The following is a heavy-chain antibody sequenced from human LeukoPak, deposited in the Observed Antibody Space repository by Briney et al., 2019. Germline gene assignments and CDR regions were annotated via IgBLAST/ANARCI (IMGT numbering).Heavy chain of an antibody. CDR3: TRVQTATFDY. D-gene: IGHD5-18*01. V-gene: IGHV3-49*04. CDR1: GFTFGDYA. CDR2: IRSQTYGGTT. J-gene: IGHJ4*02. Sequence: QPGRSLRLSCTASGFTFGDYAMGWVRQAPGKGLEWIGFIRSQTYGGTTEYAASVKGRFIISRDDSKNTAYPQMNSLKTEDIAVYYCTRVQTATFDYWGQGTLVTVSS.